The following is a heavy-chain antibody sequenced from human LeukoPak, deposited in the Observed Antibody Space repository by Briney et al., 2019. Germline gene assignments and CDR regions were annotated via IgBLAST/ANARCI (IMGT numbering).Heavy chain of an antibody. CDR2: IKGDGIST. Sequence: GGSLRLSCAASGFDFSSNWMHWVRHAPGQGLVWVSRIKGDGISTNYADSVKGRYTISRDNAKNSLYLQMNSLRAEDTAVYYCARQYGDYNFDYWGQGTLVTVSS. J-gene: IGHJ4*02. V-gene: IGHV3-74*01. CDR1: GFDFSSNW. D-gene: IGHD4-17*01. CDR3: ARQYGDYNFDY.